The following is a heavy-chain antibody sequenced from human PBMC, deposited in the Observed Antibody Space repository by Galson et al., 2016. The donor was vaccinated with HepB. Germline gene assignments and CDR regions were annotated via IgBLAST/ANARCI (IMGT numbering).Heavy chain of an antibody. Sequence: SLRLSCAASGFIFRNYAMSWVRQSPGKGLEWVSVMSGSGDTANYADSVWGRFTISRDNSKNTVYLQMNSLRDEDTGVYHCAEILSDEPLGQYYFDHWGQGTLVTVSS. J-gene: IGHJ4*02. CDR2: MSGSGDTA. CDR3: AEILSDEPLGQYYFDH. CDR1: GFIFRNYA. V-gene: IGHV3-23*01. D-gene: IGHD1-14*01.